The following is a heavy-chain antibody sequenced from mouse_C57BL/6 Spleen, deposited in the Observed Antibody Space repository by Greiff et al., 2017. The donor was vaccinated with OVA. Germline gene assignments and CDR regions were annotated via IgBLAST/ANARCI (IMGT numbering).Heavy chain of an antibody. CDR3: ARLLQPHAMDY. D-gene: IGHD1-1*01. CDR1: GYTFTDYY. CDR2: INPYNGGT. Sequence: EVQLQQSGPVLVKPGASVKMSCKASGYTFTDYYMNWVKQSHGKSLEWIGVINPYNGGTSYNQKFKGKATLTVDKSSSTAYMELNSLTSEDSAVYYCARLLQPHAMDYWGQGTSVTVSS. J-gene: IGHJ4*01. V-gene: IGHV1-19*01.